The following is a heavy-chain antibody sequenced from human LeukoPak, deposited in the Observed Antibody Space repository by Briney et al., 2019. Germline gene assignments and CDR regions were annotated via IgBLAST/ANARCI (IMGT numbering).Heavy chain of an antibody. Sequence: SETLSLTCAVYGGSFSGYYWSWIRQPPGKGLEWIGEINHSGSTNYNPSLKSRVTISVDTSKNQFSLKLSSVTAADTAVYYCARARITIFGVVENAFGIWGQGTMVTVSS. CDR3: ARARITIFGVVENAFGI. V-gene: IGHV4-34*01. CDR1: GGSFSGYY. J-gene: IGHJ3*02. CDR2: INHSGST. D-gene: IGHD3-3*01.